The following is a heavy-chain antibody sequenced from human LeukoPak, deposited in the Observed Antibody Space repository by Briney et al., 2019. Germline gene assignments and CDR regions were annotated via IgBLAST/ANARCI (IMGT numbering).Heavy chain of an antibody. CDR3: ASQLYTADAFDI. CDR2: ISRGGSTK. Sequence: GGSLRLSCAASGFTFSDYYMSWIRQAPGKGLEWVSYISRGGSTKNYADSVKGRFTISRDNAKNSLYLQMNSLRAEDTAVYYCASQLYTADAFDIWGQGTMVTVSS. V-gene: IGHV3-11*01. CDR1: GFTFSDYY. J-gene: IGHJ3*02. D-gene: IGHD2-2*02.